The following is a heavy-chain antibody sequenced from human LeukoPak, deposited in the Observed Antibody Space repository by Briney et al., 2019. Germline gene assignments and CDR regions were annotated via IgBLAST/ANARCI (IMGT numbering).Heavy chain of an antibody. J-gene: IGHJ4*02. Sequence: PSETLSLTCTVSGGSISSYYWSWIRQPAGKGLEWIGRIYTSGSTNYNPSLKSRVTMSVDTSKNQFSLKLSSVTAADTAVYYCARQARVQLERLALNYWGQGTLVTVSS. CDR2: IYTSGST. V-gene: IGHV4-4*07. D-gene: IGHD1-1*01. CDR1: GGSISSYY. CDR3: ARQARVQLERLALNY.